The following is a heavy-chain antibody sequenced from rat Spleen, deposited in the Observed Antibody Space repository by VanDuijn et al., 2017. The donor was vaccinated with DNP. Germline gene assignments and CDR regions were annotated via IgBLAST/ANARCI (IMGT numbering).Heavy chain of an antibody. CDR3: ARPTDWYFEF. V-gene: IGHV5-31*01. Sequence: EVQLVESGGDLVQPGRSLKLSCVASGFTFNKYWMTWIRQVPGKGLEWVAAITSSGGSTYYPDSVKGRFTISRDNAKSTLYLQMNSLRSEDMATYYCARPTDWYFEFWGPGTMVTVSS. CDR2: ITSSGGST. J-gene: IGHJ1*01. CDR1: GFTFNKYW.